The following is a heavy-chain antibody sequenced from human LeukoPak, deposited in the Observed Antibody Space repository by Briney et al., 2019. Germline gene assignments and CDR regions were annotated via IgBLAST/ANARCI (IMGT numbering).Heavy chain of an antibody. V-gene: IGHV1-18*01. Sequence: ASVKVSCKASGYTFTSYGVSWVRQAPGQGLEWMGWISAYNGNTNYAQGLQGRVTMTTDTSTSTAYMELRSLRSDDTAVYYCARGVSDPTPNDYWGQGTLVTVSS. CDR1: GYTFTSYG. D-gene: IGHD4-23*01. CDR2: ISAYNGNT. J-gene: IGHJ4*02. CDR3: ARGVSDPTPNDY.